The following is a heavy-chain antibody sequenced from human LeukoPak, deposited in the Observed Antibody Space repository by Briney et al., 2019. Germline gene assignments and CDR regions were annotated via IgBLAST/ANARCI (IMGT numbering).Heavy chain of an antibody. V-gene: IGHV1-69*06. CDR2: IIPIFGTV. CDR3: ARDRYSGYDYYFDY. CDR1: GGTFSSYA. J-gene: IGHJ4*02. Sequence: SVKVSCKASGGTFSSYAISWVRQAPGQGLEWVGGIIPIFGTVNYAQKFQGRVTITADKSTSTAYMELSSLRSEDTAVYYCARDRYSGYDYYFDYWGQGTLVTVSS. D-gene: IGHD5-12*01.